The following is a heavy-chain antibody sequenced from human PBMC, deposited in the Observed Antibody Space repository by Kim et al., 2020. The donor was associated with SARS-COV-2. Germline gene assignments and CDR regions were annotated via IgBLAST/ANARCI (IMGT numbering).Heavy chain of an antibody. CDR2: IIPIFGTA. J-gene: IGHJ4*02. CDR1: GGTFSSYA. CDR3: ARVYGHYYDSSGYYY. V-gene: IGHV1-69*13. D-gene: IGHD3-22*01. Sequence: SVKVSCKASGGTFSSYAISWVRQAPGQGLEWMGGIIPIFGTANYAQKFQGRVTITADESTSTAYMELSSLRSEDTAVYYCARVYGHYYDSSGYYYWGQGTLVTVSS.